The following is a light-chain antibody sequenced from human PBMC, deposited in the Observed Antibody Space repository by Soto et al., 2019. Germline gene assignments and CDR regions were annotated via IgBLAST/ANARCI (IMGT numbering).Light chain of an antibody. Sequence: DIQMTQSPSSLSASVGDRVTITCRASQDIRNDLGWFQQKPGKAPERLIYDASSLQSGVPSRFSVTGSGTDFTLTSSILQPEDFATYYCLEHSSYPFTFGPGTKVDIK. CDR2: DAS. J-gene: IGKJ3*01. V-gene: IGKV1-17*01. CDR1: QDIRND. CDR3: LEHSSYPFT.